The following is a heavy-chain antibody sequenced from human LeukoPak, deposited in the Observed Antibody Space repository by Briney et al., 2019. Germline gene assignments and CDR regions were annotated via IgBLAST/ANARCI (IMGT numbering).Heavy chain of an antibody. J-gene: IGHJ4*02. CDR1: GFIFSSYA. Sequence: GSLRLSCAASGFIFSSYAMSWVRQAPGKGLEWIGYIYYSGSTNSNPSLKSRLTISVGTSKNQFSLKLSSVTAADTAVFYCARGYSITTLDYWGQGTLVTVSS. CDR2: IYYSGST. D-gene: IGHD3-3*01. V-gene: IGHV4-59*01. CDR3: ARGYSITTLDY.